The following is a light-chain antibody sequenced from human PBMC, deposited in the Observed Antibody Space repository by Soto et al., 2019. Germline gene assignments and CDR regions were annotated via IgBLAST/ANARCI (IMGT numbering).Light chain of an antibody. Sequence: EIVLTQSPGTLSLSPGERVTLSCRASQSLSSGYLAWYQQKFGQAPRLLIYDASRRATGIPERFSGSGSGTDFTLTINRLEPEDFAVYYCQQYGNSPITFGQGTRLEIK. V-gene: IGKV3-20*01. CDR2: DAS. J-gene: IGKJ5*01. CDR3: QQYGNSPIT. CDR1: QSLSSGY.